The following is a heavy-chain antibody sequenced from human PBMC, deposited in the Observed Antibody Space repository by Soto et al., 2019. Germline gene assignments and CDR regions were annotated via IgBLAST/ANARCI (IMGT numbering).Heavy chain of an antibody. CDR1: RRSMRDSNLH. J-gene: IGHJ5*02. CDR2: IYYSVPP. V-gene: IGHV4-39*01. D-gene: IGHD1-7*01. CDR3: ARLAFVVGRNVNPRRGRLNYFYP. Sequence: XETLCLPCTVARRSMRDSNLHWGWVRQPRGKGREWIGSIYYSVPPYYNLSLKSRLSMSLDTSKNQFSLRLSSVTAADTAVYYCARLAFVVGRNVNPRRGRLNYFYPWGQGPPVTVSS.